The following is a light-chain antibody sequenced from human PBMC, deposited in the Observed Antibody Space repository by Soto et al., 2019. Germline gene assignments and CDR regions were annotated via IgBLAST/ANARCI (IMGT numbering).Light chain of an antibody. V-gene: IGKV4-1*01. CDR1: QSVLYSPNNKNY. J-gene: IGKJ1*01. Sequence: DIVMTQSPDSLALSLGERATINCKSSQSVLYSPNNKNYLAWYHQKPGQPPKLLLYWASMRESGVPDRFSGSASGTDFTLTISSLQAEDVAVYYCHQYASSPWTFGPGTKVEIK. CDR3: HQYASSPWT. CDR2: WAS.